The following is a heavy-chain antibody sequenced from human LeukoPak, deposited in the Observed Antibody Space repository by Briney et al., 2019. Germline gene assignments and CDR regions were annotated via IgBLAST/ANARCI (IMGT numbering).Heavy chain of an antibody. J-gene: IGHJ4*02. CDR2: IGYDGTNE. Sequence: GRSLRLSCATSRFTFSSYGMHWVRQAPGKGLEWVAVIGYDGTNEYYAESVKGRFTISRDNSKNTLYLQMDSLRPEDTAVFYCASRSGGFDYWGQGTLVTISS. V-gene: IGHV3-30*03. CDR1: RFTFSSYG. CDR3: ASRSGGFDY. D-gene: IGHD2-15*01.